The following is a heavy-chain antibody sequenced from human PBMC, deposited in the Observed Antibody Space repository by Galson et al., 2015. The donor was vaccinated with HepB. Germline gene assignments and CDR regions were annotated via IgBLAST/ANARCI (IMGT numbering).Heavy chain of an antibody. D-gene: IGHD6-6*01. CDR1: GYTFTGYY. Sequence: SVKVSCKASGYTFTGYYMHWVRQAPGQGLEWMGWINPNSGGTNYAQKFQGRVTMTRDTSISTAYMELSRLRSDDTAVYYCARDEEYSSSSLFDYWGQGTLVTVSS. CDR2: INPNSGGT. J-gene: IGHJ4*02. CDR3: ARDEEYSSSSLFDY. V-gene: IGHV1-2*02.